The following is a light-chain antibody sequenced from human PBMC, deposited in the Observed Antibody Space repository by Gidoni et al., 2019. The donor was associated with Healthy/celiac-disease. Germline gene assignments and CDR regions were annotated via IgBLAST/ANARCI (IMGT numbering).Light chain of an antibody. CDR1: PGISSY. Sequence: DIQLTQSPSFLSASVGSRVTITGRASPGISSYLAWYQQKPGKAPKLLIYAASTLQSGVPSRFSGSGSGTEFTLTISSLQPEDFATYYCQQLKSYPWTFGQGTKVEIK. CDR2: AAS. J-gene: IGKJ1*01. CDR3: QQLKSYPWT. V-gene: IGKV1-9*01.